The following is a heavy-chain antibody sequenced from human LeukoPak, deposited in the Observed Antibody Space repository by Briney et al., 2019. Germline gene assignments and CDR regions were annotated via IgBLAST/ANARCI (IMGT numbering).Heavy chain of an antibody. CDR2: INHSGST. D-gene: IGHD3-22*01. J-gene: IGHJ4*02. CDR1: GGSISSGSYY. V-gene: IGHV4-61*10. CDR3: ARGRPYYYDSSGYPF. Sequence: SETLSLTCTVSGGSISSGSYYWSWIRQPAGKGLEWIGEINHSGSTNYNPSLKSRVTISVDTSKNQFSLKLSSVTAADTAVYYCARGRPYYYDSSGYPFWGQGTLVTVSS.